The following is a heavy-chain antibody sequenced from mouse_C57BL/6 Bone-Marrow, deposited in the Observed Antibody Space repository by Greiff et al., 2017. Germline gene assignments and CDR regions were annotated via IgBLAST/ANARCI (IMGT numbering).Heavy chain of an antibody. Sequence: QVQLQQPGAELVKPGASVKMSCKASGYTFTSYWITWVKQRPGQGLEWIGDIYPGSGSTNYNEKFKSKATLTVDTSSSTAYMQLSSLTSEDSAVYYWAHSGRYYGSRGYWYFDVWGTGTTVTVSS. CDR1: GYTFTSYW. J-gene: IGHJ1*03. CDR3: AHSGRYYGSRGYWYFDV. V-gene: IGHV1-55*01. D-gene: IGHD1-1*01. CDR2: IYPGSGST.